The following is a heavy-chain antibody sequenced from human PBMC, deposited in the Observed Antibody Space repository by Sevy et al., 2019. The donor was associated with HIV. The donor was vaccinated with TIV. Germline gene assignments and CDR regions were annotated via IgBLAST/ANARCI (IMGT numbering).Heavy chain of an antibody. J-gene: IGHJ4*02. CDR3: SSVAFEYCTAGCYHRFDY. V-gene: IGHV3-30-3*01. CDR2: ISYSGTNK. Sequence: GGSLRLSCAASGFTFTLYAIHWVRQAPGKGLEWVALISYSGTNKYYADSVKGRFTISRDDSKYTAYLQMNNLRTDDTAVYFCSSVAFEYCTAGCYHRFDYWGQGTQVTVSS. D-gene: IGHD2-8*02. CDR1: GFTFTLYA.